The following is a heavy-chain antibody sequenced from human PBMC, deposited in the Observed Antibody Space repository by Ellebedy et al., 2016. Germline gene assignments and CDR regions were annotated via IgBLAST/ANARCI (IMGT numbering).Heavy chain of an antibody. J-gene: IGHJ4*02. CDR1: GFSFNVYS. Sequence: GGSLRLSCESSGFSFNVYSMNWVRQAPGKGLEWVAYINSGSTYKYHADSVMGRFTISRDNDKKSLYLQMNSLRAEDTAVYYCARRVEFHFDHWGQGALVTVSS. D-gene: IGHD5-24*01. CDR2: INSGSTYK. CDR3: ARRVEFHFDH. V-gene: IGHV3-21*05.